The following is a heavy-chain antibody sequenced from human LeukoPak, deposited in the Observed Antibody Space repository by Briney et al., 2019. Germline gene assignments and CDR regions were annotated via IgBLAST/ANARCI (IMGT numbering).Heavy chain of an antibody. J-gene: IGHJ4*02. CDR3: ARGHGWLDY. D-gene: IGHD2-15*01. CDR2: IKQDVSEK. CDR1: GFTFSNYW. V-gene: IGHV3-7*01. Sequence: LPGGSLRLSWAASGFTFSNYWMTWVRQAPGKGLEWVANIKQDVSEKYYVDSVKGRFTISRDNAKTSLYLQMNSLRAEDTAVYYCARGHGWLDYWGQGTLVTVSS.